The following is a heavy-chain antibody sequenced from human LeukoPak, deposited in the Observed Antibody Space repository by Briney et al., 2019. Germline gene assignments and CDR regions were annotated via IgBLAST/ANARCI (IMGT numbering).Heavy chain of an antibody. CDR2: IYYSGST. J-gene: IGHJ6*02. CDR1: GGSVSSGSYY. D-gene: IGHD4-17*01. CDR3: ARDRVSGGDNDYGRYYYYYYGMDV. Sequence: SETLSLTCTVSGGSVSSGSYYWSWIRQPPGKGLEWIGYIYYSGSTNYNPSLKSRVTISVDTSKNQFSLKLSSVTAADTAVYYCARDRVSGGDNDYGRYYYYYYGMDVWGQGTTVTVSS. V-gene: IGHV4-61*01.